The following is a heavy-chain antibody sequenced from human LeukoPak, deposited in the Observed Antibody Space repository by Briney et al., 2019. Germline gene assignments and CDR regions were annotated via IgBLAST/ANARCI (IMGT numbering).Heavy chain of an antibody. D-gene: IGHD3-3*01. CDR2: IYYSGST. CDR3: ARRSPPPYYDFWSGYPYYFDY. Sequence: SETLSLTCTVSGGSISSSSYYWGWIRQPPGKGLEWIGSIYYSGSTYYNPSLKSRVTISVDTSKNQFSLKLSSVTAADTAVYYCARRSPPPYYDFWSGYPYYFDYWGQGTLVTVSS. V-gene: IGHV4-39*01. J-gene: IGHJ4*02. CDR1: GGSISSSSYY.